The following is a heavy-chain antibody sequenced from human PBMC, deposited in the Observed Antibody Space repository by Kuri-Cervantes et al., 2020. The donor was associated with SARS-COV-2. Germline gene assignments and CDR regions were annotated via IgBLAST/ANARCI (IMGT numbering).Heavy chain of an antibody. Sequence: GGSLRLSCAASGLTFTNSWISWVRQAPGKGLEWVANINQDGSEKHSVDSVRGRFTISRDDAANSVDLLLNSQGVEDTAVYYCVSETFGVLDSWGQGSLVTVSS. CDR2: INQDGSEK. CDR1: GLTFTNSW. V-gene: IGHV3-7*01. CDR3: VSETFGVLDS. J-gene: IGHJ4*02. D-gene: IGHD2-8*01.